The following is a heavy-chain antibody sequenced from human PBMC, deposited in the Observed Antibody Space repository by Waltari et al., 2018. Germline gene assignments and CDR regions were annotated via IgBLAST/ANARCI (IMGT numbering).Heavy chain of an antibody. Sequence: QLQLQESGSGLVKPSQTLSLTCAVSGGSISSGGYSWSWIRRPPGKGLEWIGYIYHSGSTYYNPSLKSRVTISVDRSKNQFSLKLSSVTAADTAVYYCARGRGSYAERAFDIWGQGTMVTVSS. CDR3: ARGRGSYAERAFDI. CDR2: IYHSGST. CDR1: GGSISSGGYS. D-gene: IGHD1-26*01. J-gene: IGHJ3*02. V-gene: IGHV4-30-2*01.